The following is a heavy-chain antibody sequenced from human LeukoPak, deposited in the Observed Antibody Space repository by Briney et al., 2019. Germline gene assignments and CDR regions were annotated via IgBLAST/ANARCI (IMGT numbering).Heavy chain of an antibody. Sequence: GGSLRLSCAASGFTFSSYGMHWVRQAPGKGLEWVAVKSYDGSNKYYRDSVKGRFTIYRDNSKNTLHLQMNSLRAEDTAVYYCAISGPAAAGTYYYYGMDVWGKGTTVTVSS. CDR2: KSYDGSNK. D-gene: IGHD6-13*01. V-gene: IGHV3-30*03. J-gene: IGHJ6*04. CDR1: GFTFSSYG. CDR3: AISGPAAAGTYYYYGMDV.